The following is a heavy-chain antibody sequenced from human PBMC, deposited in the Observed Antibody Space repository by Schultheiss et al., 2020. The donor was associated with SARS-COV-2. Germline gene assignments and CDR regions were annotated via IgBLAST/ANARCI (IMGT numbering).Heavy chain of an antibody. J-gene: IGHJ6*02. V-gene: IGHV1-18*01. D-gene: IGHD4-11*01. CDR1: GYTFTSYG. CDR3: ARGVMTTVTTDYYYYYGMDV. Sequence: ASVKVSCMASGYTFTSYGISWVRQAPGQGLEWMGWISAYNGNTNYVQKFQGRVTMTRDTSISTAYMELRSLRSDDTAVYYCARGVMTTVTTDYYYYYGMDVWGQGTTVTVSS. CDR2: ISAYNGNT.